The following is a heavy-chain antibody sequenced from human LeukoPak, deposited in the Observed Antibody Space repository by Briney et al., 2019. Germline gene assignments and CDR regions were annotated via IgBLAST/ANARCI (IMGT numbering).Heavy chain of an antibody. J-gene: IGHJ4*02. V-gene: IGHV3-11*06. CDR1: GFTFSDYY. D-gene: IGHD4-11*01. Sequence: GGSLRLSCAASGFTFSDYYMSWIRQAPGKGLEWISYISSTGGYANYADSVKGRFTISRDNTKNSLYLQMNSLRAEDTAVYYCARGYRAPDYWGQGTLVTVSS. CDR2: ISSTGGYA. CDR3: ARGYRAPDY.